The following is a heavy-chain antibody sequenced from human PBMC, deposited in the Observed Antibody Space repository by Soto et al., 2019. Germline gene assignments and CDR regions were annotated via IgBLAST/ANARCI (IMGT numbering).Heavy chain of an antibody. CDR1: GYSFTSYW. J-gene: IGHJ4*02. V-gene: IGHV5-51*01. D-gene: IGHD2-21*02. CDR2: IYPGDSDT. CDR3: ARLGYCGGDCPTTIDF. Sequence: PGESLKISCKGSGYSFTSYWIGWVRQMPGKGLEWMGIIYPGDSDTRYSPSFQGQVTISADKSISTAYLQWSSLKASDTAMYYCARLGYCGGDCPTTIDFWGQGTLVTVFS.